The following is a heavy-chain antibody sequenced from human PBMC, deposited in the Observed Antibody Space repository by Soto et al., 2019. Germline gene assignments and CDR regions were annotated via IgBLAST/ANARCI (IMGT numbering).Heavy chain of an antibody. D-gene: IGHD3-3*01. CDR2: IRSKAYGGTT. V-gene: IGHV3-49*03. J-gene: IGHJ6*02. CDR1: GFTFGDYA. Sequence: GGSLRLSCTASGFTFGDYAMSWFRQAPGKGLEWVGFIRSKAYGGTTEYAASVKGRFTISRDDSKSIAYLQMNSLKTEDTAVYYCTRVPRITIFGVVIHYGMDVWGQGTTVTVSS. CDR3: TRVPRITIFGVVIHYGMDV.